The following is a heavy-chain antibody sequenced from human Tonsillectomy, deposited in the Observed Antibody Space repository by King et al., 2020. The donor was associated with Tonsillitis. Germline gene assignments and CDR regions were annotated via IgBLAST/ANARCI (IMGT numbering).Heavy chain of an antibody. V-gene: IGHV3-23*04. CDR1: GFTFSSYA. J-gene: IGHJ6*02. CDR2: ISGSGGST. D-gene: IGHD3-9*01. CDR3: AKDEDFDWLLTGYYYNGMDV. Sequence: EVQLVESGGGLVQPGGSLRLSCAASGFTFSSYAMSWVRQAPGKGLEWVSAISGSGGSTYYADSVKGRFTISRDNSKNTLYLQMNSLRAEDTAVNYCAKDEDFDWLLTGYYYNGMDVWGQGTTVTVSS.